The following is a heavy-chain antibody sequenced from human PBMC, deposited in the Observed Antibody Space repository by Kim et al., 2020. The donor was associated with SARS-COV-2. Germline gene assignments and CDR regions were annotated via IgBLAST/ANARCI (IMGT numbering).Heavy chain of an antibody. D-gene: IGHD5-18*01. CDR3: ARGVDTAMVNFDY. V-gene: IGHV4-61*01. CDR2: IYYSGST. Sequence: SETLSLTCTVSGGSVSSVSSYWSWIRQPPGKGLEWIGYIYYSGSTNYNPSLKSRVTISVDTSKNQFSLKLSSVTAADTAVYYCARGVDTAMVNFDYWGQG. CDR1: GGSVSSVSSY. J-gene: IGHJ4*02.